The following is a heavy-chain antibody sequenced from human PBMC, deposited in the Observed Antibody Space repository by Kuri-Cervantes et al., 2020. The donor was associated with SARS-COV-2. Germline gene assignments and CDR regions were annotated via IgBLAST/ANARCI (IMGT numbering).Heavy chain of an antibody. D-gene: IGHD3-3*01. Sequence: GGSLRLSCAASGFTFSSYAMHWVRQAPGKGPEWVAVISYDGSNKYYADSVKGRFTISRDNSKNTLYLQMNSLRAEDTAVYYCARPEGTYDFWSGRINWFDPWGQGTLVTVSS. CDR2: ISYDGSNK. V-gene: IGHV3-30-3*01. CDR1: GFTFSSYA. J-gene: IGHJ5*02. CDR3: ARPEGTYDFWSGRINWFDP.